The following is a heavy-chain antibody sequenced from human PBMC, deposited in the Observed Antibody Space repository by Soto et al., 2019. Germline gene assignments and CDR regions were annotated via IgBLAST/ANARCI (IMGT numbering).Heavy chain of an antibody. J-gene: IGHJ4*01. Sequence: QVQLVESGGTVVRPGRSLRLSCAASGFTFSNYAMHWVRQAPGKGLEWVAVISFEGSSKYFADFVKGRFTISRDNSRNTLYLQMNSLRADDTAVYYCAKGIDTSGYASFDYWGHRTLVTVSS. CDR2: ISFEGSSK. D-gene: IGHD3-22*01. V-gene: IGHV3-30*18. CDR1: GFTFSNYA. CDR3: AKGIDTSGYASFDY.